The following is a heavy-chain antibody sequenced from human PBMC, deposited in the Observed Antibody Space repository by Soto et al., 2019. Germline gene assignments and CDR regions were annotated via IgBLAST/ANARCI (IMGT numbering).Heavy chain of an antibody. CDR3: ARNMDYYYGPGSGNGHGV. V-gene: IGHV1-2*02. Sequence: QVQLVQSGAEVKEQGDSVRVSCEASGYTFTAYYIHWVRQVPGQGLEWMGWINPKFGDTTYAQDFQGRVTMTRDMSISTVYMELSRLTSDDTAIYYCARNMDYYYGPGSGNGHGVWGQGTTVTV. J-gene: IGHJ6*02. D-gene: IGHD3-10*01. CDR2: INPKFGDT. CDR1: GYTFTAYY.